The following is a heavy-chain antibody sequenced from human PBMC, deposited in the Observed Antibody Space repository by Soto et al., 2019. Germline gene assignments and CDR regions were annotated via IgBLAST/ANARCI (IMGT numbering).Heavy chain of an antibody. CDR2: IIPIFGTA. J-gene: IGHJ6*02. CDR1: GGTFSSYA. Sequence: QVQLVQSGAEVKKPGSSVKVSCKASGGTFSSYAISWVRQAPGQGLEWMGGIIPIFGTANYAQKFQGRVTITADESTSSAYMELSSLRSEDTAVSCCARAREIQLSSDFGMDVWGQGTTVNVSS. D-gene: IGHD5-18*01. CDR3: ARAREIQLSSDFGMDV. V-gene: IGHV1-69*12.